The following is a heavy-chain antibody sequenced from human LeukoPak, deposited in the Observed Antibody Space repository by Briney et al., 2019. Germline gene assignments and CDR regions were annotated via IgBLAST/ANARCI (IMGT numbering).Heavy chain of an antibody. CDR2: ISGSGGST. V-gene: IGHV3-23*01. D-gene: IGHD3-22*01. CDR1: GFTFSSYA. Sequence: GGSLRLSCAASGFTFSSYAMSWVRQAPGKGLEWVSAISGSGGSTYYADSVKGRFTISRDNSKNTLYLQMNSLRAEDTAVYYCARVTDYDSSGYYYFYAFDIWGQGTMVTVSS. J-gene: IGHJ3*02. CDR3: ARVTDYDSSGYYYFYAFDI.